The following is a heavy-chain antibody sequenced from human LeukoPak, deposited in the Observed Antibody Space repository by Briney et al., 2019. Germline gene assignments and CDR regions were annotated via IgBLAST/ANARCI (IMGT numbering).Heavy chain of an antibody. CDR2: ITGTSRST. CDR1: GIGFSSYT. V-gene: IGHV3-21*01. D-gene: IGHD7-27*01. J-gene: IGHJ4*02. Sequence: GESLRLSCESPGIGFSSYTMNWVRQGPGKGLEWVADITGTSRSTHCADSVKGRFTISRDNAKNSLYLQMNSLRAEDTAVYYCASQTGTDYWGQGTLVTVSS. CDR3: ASQTGTDY.